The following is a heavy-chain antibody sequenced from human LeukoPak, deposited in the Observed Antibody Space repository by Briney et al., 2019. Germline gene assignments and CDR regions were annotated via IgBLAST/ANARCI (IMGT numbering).Heavy chain of an antibody. CDR1: GLTFSSYS. Sequence: GGSLRLSCAATGLTFSSYSMNLVRQAPGKGLEWLSYIRSSSSTIYYVDSVKGRFTISRDNAKNSLYLQMNSLRAEDTAVYYCASGYSSSSGRGYFDLWGRGTLVTVSS. J-gene: IGHJ2*01. D-gene: IGHD6-6*01. CDR2: IRSSSSTI. V-gene: IGHV3-48*01. CDR3: ASGYSSSSGRGYFDL.